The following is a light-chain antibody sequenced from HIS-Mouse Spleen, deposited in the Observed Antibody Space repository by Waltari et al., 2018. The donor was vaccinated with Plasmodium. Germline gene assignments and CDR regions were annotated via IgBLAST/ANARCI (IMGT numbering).Light chain of an antibody. CDR3: YSTDSSGNHRV. Sequence: SYELTQPPSVSVSPGQTARITCSGDALPKKYAYWYQQKSGQAPVRVIYEDSKRPSGIPEWFSGSSSGTMATLTISGAQVEDEADYYCYSTDSSGNHRVFGGGTKLTVL. V-gene: IGLV3-10*01. CDR1: ALPKKY. CDR2: EDS. J-gene: IGLJ3*02.